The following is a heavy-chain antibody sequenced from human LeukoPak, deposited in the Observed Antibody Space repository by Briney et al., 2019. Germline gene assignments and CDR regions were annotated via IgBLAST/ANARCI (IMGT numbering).Heavy chain of an antibody. CDR1: GGSISSYY. V-gene: IGHV4-4*07. J-gene: IGHJ4*02. Sequence: TSETLSLTCTVSGGSISSYYWSWIRQPAGKGLEWIGRIYTSGSTNYNPSLKSRVTMSVDTSKNQFSLKLSSVTAADTAVYYCAKDRGTYSSSLGHFDYWGQGTLVTVSS. CDR2: IYTSGST. D-gene: IGHD6-19*01. CDR3: AKDRGTYSSSLGHFDY.